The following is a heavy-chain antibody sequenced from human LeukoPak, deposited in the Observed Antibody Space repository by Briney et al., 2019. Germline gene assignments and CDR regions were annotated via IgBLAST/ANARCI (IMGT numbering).Heavy chain of an antibody. Sequence: GGSLRLSCAASGFTLRNYWMHWVRQVPGKRLVWVSRISGDGSVTNYADSVEGRFTISRDNAKNTLFLQINSLRAEDTAVYYCARYSSSSGGASYYLDYWGHGTLVTVSS. J-gene: IGHJ4*01. CDR2: ISGDGSVT. CDR3: ARYSSSSGGASYYLDY. CDR1: GFTLRNYW. D-gene: IGHD6-6*01. V-gene: IGHV3-74*01.